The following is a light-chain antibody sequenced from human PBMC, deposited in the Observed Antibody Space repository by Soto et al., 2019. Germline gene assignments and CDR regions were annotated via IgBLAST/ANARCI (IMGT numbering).Light chain of an antibody. Sequence: EIVMTQSPATLSVSPGERATLSCRASQSISSNLAWYQQKPGQAPRLLIDGASTRATGIPARFSGSGSGTEFTLTISSLQSEDFAFYYCQQYNNCLWTFGQGTKVEIK. CDR3: QQYNNCLWT. J-gene: IGKJ1*01. CDR2: GAS. CDR1: QSISSN. V-gene: IGKV3D-15*01.